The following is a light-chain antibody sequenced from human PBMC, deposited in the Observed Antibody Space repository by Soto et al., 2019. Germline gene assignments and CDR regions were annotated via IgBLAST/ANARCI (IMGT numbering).Light chain of an antibody. CDR3: MQGTHWPIT. CDR1: QSLVHSYGIAY. Sequence: DVVMTQSPLSLPVTLGQPASISCRSNQSLVHSYGIAYFSSFQQRPGQSPRRLIYKVSNQDSGVPPRFSGSGSGTDFALKISRVEAEDVGVYYCMQGTHWPITFGQGTRLQIK. J-gene: IGKJ5*01. CDR2: KVS. V-gene: IGKV2-30*02.